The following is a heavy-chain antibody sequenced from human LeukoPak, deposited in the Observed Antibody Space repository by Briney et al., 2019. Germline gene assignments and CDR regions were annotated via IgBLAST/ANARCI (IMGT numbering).Heavy chain of an antibody. Sequence: ASVKVSCKASADTFSSYGVTWVRQAPGQGLEWMGWISGYNGNTKYAQKFQARVTLTTDTSTSTAYMELWSLRSDDTALYYCARGGWYYYESSGYYLIDNWGQGTLVTVSS. CDR3: ARGGWYYYESSGYYLIDN. CDR1: ADTFSSYG. D-gene: IGHD3-22*01. V-gene: IGHV1-18*01. J-gene: IGHJ4*02. CDR2: ISGYNGNT.